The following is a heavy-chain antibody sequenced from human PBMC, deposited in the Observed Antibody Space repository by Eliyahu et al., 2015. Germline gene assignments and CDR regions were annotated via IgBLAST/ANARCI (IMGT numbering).Heavy chain of an antibody. Sequence: GLEWIGEINHSGSTNYNPSLKSRVTISVDTPKNQFSLKLSSVTAADTAVYYCARGSPLGVGVGVVVIQRENWFDPWGQGTLVTVSS. CDR2: INHSGST. CDR3: ARGSPLGVGVGVVVIQRENWFDP. D-gene: IGHD3-22*01. V-gene: IGHV4-34*01. J-gene: IGHJ5*02.